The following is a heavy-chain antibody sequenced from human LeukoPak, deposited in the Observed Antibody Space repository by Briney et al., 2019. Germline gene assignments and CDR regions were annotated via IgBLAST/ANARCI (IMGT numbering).Heavy chain of an antibody. J-gene: IGHJ5*02. V-gene: IGHV3-74*03. Sequence: GGSLRLSCAASGFTFGNYWMHWVRQVPGKGLVWVSRITNDGSVTTYADSVKGRFTISRDNGKNTLYLQMNSLRADDTAIYYCARGDTASFDPWGQGTLVTVSS. CDR2: ITNDGSVT. D-gene: IGHD5-18*01. CDR3: ARGDTASFDP. CDR1: GFTFGNYW.